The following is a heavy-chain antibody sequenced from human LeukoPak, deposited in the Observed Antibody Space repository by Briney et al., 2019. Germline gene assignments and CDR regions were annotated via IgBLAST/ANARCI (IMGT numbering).Heavy chain of an antibody. Sequence: SETLSLTCTVSGDSISTSNSYWGWIRQPPGKGLEWIGSIYYSGNTYYNASLKSRVTISVDTSKNQFSLKLSSVTAADTAVYYCARVQSGYNQRYFYYYMDVWGKGTTVTVSS. J-gene: IGHJ6*03. CDR1: GDSISTSNSY. V-gene: IGHV4-39*01. D-gene: IGHD5-12*01. CDR3: ARVQSGYNQRYFYYYMDV. CDR2: IYYSGNT.